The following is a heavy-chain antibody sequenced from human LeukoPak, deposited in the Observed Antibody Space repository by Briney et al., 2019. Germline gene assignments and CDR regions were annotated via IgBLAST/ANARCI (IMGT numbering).Heavy chain of an antibody. CDR3: ARDSSGIEVSSRPDY. CDR2: ISPSADNT. V-gene: IGHV1-46*01. D-gene: IGHD3-10*01. CDR1: GYTFINYY. Sequence: ASVKVSCKTSGYTFINYYMHWVRQAPGQGPEWMGVISPSADNTFYAQKFQGRVTMTRDTSTSTVYMELSSLRSDDTAVYYCARDSSGIEVSSRPDYWGQGTLVTVSS. J-gene: IGHJ4*02.